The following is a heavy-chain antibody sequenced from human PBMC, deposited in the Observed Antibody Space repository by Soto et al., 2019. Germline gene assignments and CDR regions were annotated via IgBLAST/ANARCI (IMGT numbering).Heavy chain of an antibody. CDR2: ISWDGGST. J-gene: IGHJ6*02. D-gene: IGHD3-22*01. V-gene: IGHV3-43*01. CDR3: AKDMAPDSSGYLGYYYYGMDV. CDR1: GFTFDDYT. Sequence: GGSLRLSCAASGFTFDDYTMHWVRQAPGKGLEWVSLISWDGGSTYYADSVKGRFTISRDNSKNSLYLQMNSLRTEDTALYYCAKDMAPDSSGYLGYYYYGMDVWGQGTTVTVSS.